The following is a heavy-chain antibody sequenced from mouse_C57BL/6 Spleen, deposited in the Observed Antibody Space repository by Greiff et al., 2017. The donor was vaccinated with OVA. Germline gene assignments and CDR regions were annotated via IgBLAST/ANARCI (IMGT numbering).Heavy chain of an antibody. V-gene: IGHV5-17*01. CDR3: ARDDPGAMDY. CDR2: ISSGSSTI. Sequence: DVHLVESGGGLVKPGGSLKLSCAASGFTFSDYGMHWVRQAPEKGLEWVAYISSGSSTIYYADTVKGRFTISRDNAKNTLFLQMTSLRSEDTAMYYCARDDPGAMDYWGQGTSVTVSS. J-gene: IGHJ4*01. D-gene: IGHD2-3*01. CDR1: GFTFSDYG.